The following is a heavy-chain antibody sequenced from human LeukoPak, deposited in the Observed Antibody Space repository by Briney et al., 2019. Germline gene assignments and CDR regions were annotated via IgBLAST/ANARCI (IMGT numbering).Heavy chain of an antibody. D-gene: IGHD6-19*01. CDR1: GGSISNYY. Sequence: SETLSLTCTVSGGSISNYYWSWIRQPPGKRLEWIGYIYDSGSTNYNPSLKSRVTISVDTSKNQFSLKLSSVTAADTAVYYCARSPKYNSGWPYGMDVWGQGTTVTVSS. J-gene: IGHJ6*02. CDR3: ARSPKYNSGWPYGMDV. V-gene: IGHV4-59*08. CDR2: IYDSGST.